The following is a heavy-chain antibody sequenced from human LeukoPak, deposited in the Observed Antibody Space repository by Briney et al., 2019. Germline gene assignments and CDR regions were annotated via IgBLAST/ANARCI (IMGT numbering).Heavy chain of an antibody. D-gene: IGHD3-10*01. CDR3: ARTYGSGTYFDY. Sequence: GGSLRLSCAASGFTFSIYAMSWVRQAPGKGLEWVSAGSTYYADSVKGRFTISRDNSKNTLYLQMNSLRAEDTAVYYCARTYGSGTYFDYWGQGTLVTVSS. CDR1: GFTFSIYA. J-gene: IGHJ4*02. V-gene: IGHV3-23*01. CDR2: GST.